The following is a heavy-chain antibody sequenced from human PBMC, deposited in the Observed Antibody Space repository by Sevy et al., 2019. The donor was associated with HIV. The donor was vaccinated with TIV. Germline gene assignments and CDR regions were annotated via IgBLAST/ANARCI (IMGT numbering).Heavy chain of an antibody. V-gene: IGHV4-39*01. Sequence: SESLSLSCTVSGGSIISSDYYWGWIRQPPGKGLEWIGSIYYSGSTYYNPSLKSPVAISVDTSKNQFSLKVTSVTAADTAVYFCTRLRHEYSGRRRSYHFYGMDVWGQGTMVTVSS. D-gene: IGHD6-6*01. CDR3: TRLRHEYSGRRRSYHFYGMDV. CDR2: IYYSGST. J-gene: IGHJ6*02. CDR1: GGSIISSDYY.